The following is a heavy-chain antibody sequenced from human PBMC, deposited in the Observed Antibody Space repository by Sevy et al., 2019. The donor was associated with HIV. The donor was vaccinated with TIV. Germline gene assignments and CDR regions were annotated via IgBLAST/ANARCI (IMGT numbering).Heavy chain of an antibody. CDR1: GFTFSNYA. V-gene: IGHV3-30*04. J-gene: IGHJ4*02. CDR2: ISYDGSNK. D-gene: IGHD5-12*01. CDR3: ARVDEPWWLRLYYFDY. Sequence: GGSLRLSCAASGFTFSNYAMHWVRQAPGKGLQWVAVISYDGSNKYDADSVKGRFTISRDNSKNMLYLQMNSLRAEDTTVYYCARVDEPWWLRLYYFDYWGQGTQVTVSS.